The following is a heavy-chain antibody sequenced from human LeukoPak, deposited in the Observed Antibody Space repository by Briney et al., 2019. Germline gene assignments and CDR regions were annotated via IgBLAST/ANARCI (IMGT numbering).Heavy chain of an antibody. V-gene: IGHV3-23*01. CDR2: ISGSGGST. J-gene: IGHJ4*02. D-gene: IGHD5-24*01. CDR1: GFTFSSYA. CDR3: AKDCYREEMATNTFDY. Sequence: GGSLRLSCAASGFTFSSYAMSWVRQAPGKGLEWVSAISGSGGSTYYADSVKGRFTISRDNSKNTLYLQMNSLRAEDTAVYYCAKDCYREEMATNTFDYWGQGTLVTVSS.